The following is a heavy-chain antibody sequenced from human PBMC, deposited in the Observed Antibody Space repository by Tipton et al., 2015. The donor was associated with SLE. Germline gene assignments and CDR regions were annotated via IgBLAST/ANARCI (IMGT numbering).Heavy chain of an antibody. CDR1: GGSISSNY. Sequence: TLSLTCSVSGGSISSNYWIWIRQPPGKGLEWIGETNQIGSTTYNPSLKSRVTISVDTSKDHFSLKLESVTATDTAIYYCAREQLEHDGFDMWGQGTLVTVSS. CDR3: AREQLEHDGFDM. D-gene: IGHD1-1*01. J-gene: IGHJ3*02. V-gene: IGHV4-34*01. CDR2: TNQIGST.